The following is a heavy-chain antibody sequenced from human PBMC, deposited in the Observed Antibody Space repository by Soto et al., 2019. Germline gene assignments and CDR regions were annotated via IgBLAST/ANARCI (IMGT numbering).Heavy chain of an antibody. CDR3: ARYRAAPPGAYYYGMDV. D-gene: IGHD6-6*01. Sequence: SETLSLTCTVSGGSISSYYWSWIRQPPGKGLEWIGYIYYSGSTNYNPSLKSRVTISVDTSKNQFSLKLSSVTAADTAVYYCARYRAAPPGAYYYGMDVWGQGTTVTV. CDR2: IYYSGST. CDR1: GGSISSYY. J-gene: IGHJ6*02. V-gene: IGHV4-59*01.